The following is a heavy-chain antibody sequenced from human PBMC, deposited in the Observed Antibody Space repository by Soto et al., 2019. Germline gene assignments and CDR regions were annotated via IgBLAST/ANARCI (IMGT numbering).Heavy chain of an antibody. D-gene: IGHD3-22*01. V-gene: IGHV1-46*01. CDR3: ARSPYSSGYYYAIDY. CDR2: INPSGGST. CDR1: GYTLIMYY. J-gene: IGHJ4*02. Sequence: GASVKVSCKASGYTLIMYYIHWMRQAPGQGLEWMGLINPSGGSTTYARKFQGRVTMTRDTSTSTIYMDLSSLRSEDTAVYYCARSPYSSGYYYAIDYWGQGTQVTVSS.